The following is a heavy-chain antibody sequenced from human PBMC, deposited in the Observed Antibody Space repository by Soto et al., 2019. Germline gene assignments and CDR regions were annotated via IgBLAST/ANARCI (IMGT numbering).Heavy chain of an antibody. V-gene: IGHV3-48*01. CDR3: ASSKGPLDH. CDR1: GFTFSSYT. Sequence: PGGSLRLSCVASGFTFSSYTMNWVRQAPGKGLEWVAYITGSSDIVYYGDSVKGRFTISRDNAKNSLYLQMSSLRADDTSVYYCASSKGPLDHWGQGTLVTVSS. D-gene: IGHD3-3*02. J-gene: IGHJ4*02. CDR2: ITGSSDIV.